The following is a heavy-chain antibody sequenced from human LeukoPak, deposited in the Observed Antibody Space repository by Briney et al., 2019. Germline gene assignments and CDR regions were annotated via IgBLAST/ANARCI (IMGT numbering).Heavy chain of an antibody. D-gene: IGHD2-15*01. V-gene: IGHV4-39*07. CDR3: ARENRKDTTDYYYYYMDV. CDR1: GGSISRSSYY. J-gene: IGHJ6*03. CDR2: IYYSGST. Sequence: SETLSLTCTVSGGSISRSSYYWGWIRQPPGKGLEWIGSIYYSGSTYYNPSLKSRVTISVDTSKNQFSLKLSSVTAADTAVYYCARENRKDTTDYYYYYMDVWGKGTTVTVSS.